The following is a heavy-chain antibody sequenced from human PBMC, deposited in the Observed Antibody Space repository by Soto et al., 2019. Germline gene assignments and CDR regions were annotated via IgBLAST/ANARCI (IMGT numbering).Heavy chain of an antibody. CDR2: ISYDGSNK. V-gene: IGHV3-30*18. CDR3: AKDHDYDKYYYGMDV. Sequence: GGSLRLSCAASGFTFSSYGMHWVRQAPGKGLEWVAVISYDGSNKYYADSVKGRFTISRDNSKNTLYLQMNSLRAEDTAVYYCAKDHDYDKYYYGMDVWGQGTTVTVSS. D-gene: IGHD4-17*01. J-gene: IGHJ6*02. CDR1: GFTFSSYG.